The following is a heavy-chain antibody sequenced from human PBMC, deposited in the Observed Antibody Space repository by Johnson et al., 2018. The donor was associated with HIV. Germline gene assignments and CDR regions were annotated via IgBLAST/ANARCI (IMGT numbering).Heavy chain of an antibody. CDR1: GFTFSSYG. D-gene: IGHD5-24*01. CDR2: ISYDGSNK. V-gene: IGHV3-30*18. J-gene: IGHJ3*02. Sequence: VQLVESGGGVVQPGRSLRLSCAASGFTFSSYGMHWVRQAPGKGLEWVAVISYDGSNKYYADSVKGRFTISRDNSKNTLYLQMNSLRAEDTAVYYCAKDWDRWLQPPGDAFDIWGQGTMVTVSS. CDR3: AKDWDRWLQPPGDAFDI.